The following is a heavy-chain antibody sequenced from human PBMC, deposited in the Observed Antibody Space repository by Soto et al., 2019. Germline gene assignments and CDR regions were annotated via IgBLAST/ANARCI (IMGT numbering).Heavy chain of an antibody. D-gene: IGHD6-19*01. CDR1: GFTFSSYA. J-gene: IGHJ4*02. Sequence: GGSLRLSCSASGFTFSSYAMHWVRQAPGKGLGYVSAISSNGGSTYYADSVKGRFTISRDNSKNTLYLQMSSLRAEDTAVYYCVKDSYSSGWYGLFDYWGQGTLVTVSS. CDR2: ISSNGGST. V-gene: IGHV3-64D*06. CDR3: VKDSYSSGWYGLFDY.